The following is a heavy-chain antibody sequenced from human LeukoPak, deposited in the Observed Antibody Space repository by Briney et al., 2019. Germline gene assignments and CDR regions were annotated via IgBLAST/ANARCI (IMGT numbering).Heavy chain of an antibody. D-gene: IGHD4-17*01. CDR2: ISSSSSYI. CDR3: ARFAAVTTLGGAFDI. J-gene: IGHJ3*02. Sequence: GGSLRLSCAASGFTFSSYSMNWVRQAPGKGLEWVSSISSSSSYIYYADSVKGRFTISRDNAKNSLYLQMNSLRAEDTAVYYCARFAAVTTLGGAFDIWGQGTMVTVSS. CDR1: GFTFSSYS. V-gene: IGHV3-21*01.